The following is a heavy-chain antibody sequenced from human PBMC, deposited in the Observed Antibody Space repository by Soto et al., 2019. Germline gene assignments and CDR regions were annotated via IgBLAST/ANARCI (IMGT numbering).Heavy chain of an antibody. Sequence: SETLSLTCTVSGGSISSYYWSWIRQPPGKGLEWIGYIYYSGSTNYNPSLKSRVTISVDTSKNQFSLKLSSVTAADTAVYYCASSNIAAAGFYYYALDVWGRGTTVTVSS. CDR3: ASSNIAAAGFYYYALDV. J-gene: IGHJ6*02. D-gene: IGHD6-13*01. CDR1: GGSISSYY. V-gene: IGHV4-59*01. CDR2: IYYSGST.